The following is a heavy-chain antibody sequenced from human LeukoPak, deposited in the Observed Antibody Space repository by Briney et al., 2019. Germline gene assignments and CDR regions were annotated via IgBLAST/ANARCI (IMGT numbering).Heavy chain of an antibody. CDR3: ARDRAVAAIGDAFDI. V-gene: IGHV4-59*01. D-gene: IGHD6-19*01. CDR1: GGSISTYY. J-gene: IGHJ3*02. Sequence: PSETLSLTCTVSGGSISTYYWSWIRQPPGKGLEWIGYIFYTGSTNYSPSLKSRVTISVDTSNNQFSLRLSSVTAADTAVYYCARDRAVAAIGDAFDIWGQGTMVTVSS. CDR2: IFYTGST.